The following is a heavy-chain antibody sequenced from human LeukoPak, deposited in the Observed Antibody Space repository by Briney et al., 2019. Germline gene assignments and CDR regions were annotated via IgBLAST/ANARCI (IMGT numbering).Heavy chain of an antibody. CDR3: ARTYYDILTGYNPYFDY. Sequence: GGSLRLSCAASGFTFNTYTMNWVRQVPGKGLEWVPSITASSTAIYSADSVKGRFTISRDNAKNFLYLQMNSLRAEDTAVYYCARTYYDILTGYNPYFDYWGQGILVTVSS. V-gene: IGHV3-21*01. CDR1: GFTFNTYT. D-gene: IGHD3-9*01. CDR2: ITASSTAI. J-gene: IGHJ4*02.